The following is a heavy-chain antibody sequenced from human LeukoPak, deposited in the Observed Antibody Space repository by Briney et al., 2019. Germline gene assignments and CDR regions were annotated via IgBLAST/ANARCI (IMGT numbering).Heavy chain of an antibody. Sequence: SGTLSLTCTVSGGSISSYYWSWIRQPPGKGLEWIGYILYSGSTNYNPSLKSRVTISVDTSKNQFSLKLSSVTAADTAVYYCARDSRLNHFDYWGQGTLVTVSS. CDR1: GGSISSYY. CDR3: ARDSRLNHFDY. J-gene: IGHJ4*02. D-gene: IGHD2-2*01. V-gene: IGHV4-59*01. CDR2: ILYSGST.